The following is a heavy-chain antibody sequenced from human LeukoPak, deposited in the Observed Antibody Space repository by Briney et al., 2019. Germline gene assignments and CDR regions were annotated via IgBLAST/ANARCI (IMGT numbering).Heavy chain of an antibody. Sequence: PSETLSLTCTVSGGSISSYYWSWIRQPPGKGLEWIGYIYYSGSTNYNPSLKSRVTISVDTSKNQFSLKLSSVTAADTAVYYCARDEGIAAAFGFDIWAKGQWSPSLQ. D-gene: IGHD6-13*01. CDR1: GGSISSYY. CDR2: IYYSGST. CDR3: ARDEGIAAAFGFDI. V-gene: IGHV4-59*12. J-gene: IGHJ3*02.